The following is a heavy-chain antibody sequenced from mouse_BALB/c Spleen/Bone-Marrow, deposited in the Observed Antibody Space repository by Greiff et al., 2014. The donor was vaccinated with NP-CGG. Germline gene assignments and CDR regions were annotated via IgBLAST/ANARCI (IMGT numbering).Heavy chain of an antibody. Sequence: VQLQESGAELVRPGTSVKVSCKTSGYAFTDYLMEWLKQRPGQGPEWIGVINPGSGSTNYNEKFKDKATLTADKSSSTAYIQLSSLTSDDSAVYFCARYDGYFDYWGQGTTLTVSS. CDR3: ARYDGYFDY. CDR1: GYAFTDYL. D-gene: IGHD2-3*01. CDR2: INPGSGST. J-gene: IGHJ2*01. V-gene: IGHV1-54*01.